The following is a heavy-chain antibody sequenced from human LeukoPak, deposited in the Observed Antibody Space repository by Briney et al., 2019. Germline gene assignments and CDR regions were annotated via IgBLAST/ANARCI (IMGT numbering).Heavy chain of an antibody. J-gene: IGHJ4*02. V-gene: IGHV3-66*01. CDR2: IYSGGTT. CDR3: ARDLTCSTVTCHIGDF. Sequence: GGSLRLSCAASGFTVSSNYMSWVRQAPGKGLEWVSVIYSGGTTYYADPVKGRFTISRDNSQNTLYLQMNSLRVEDTAVYYCARDLTCSTVTCHIGDFWGQGTLVTVSS. D-gene: IGHD2-8*02. CDR1: GFTVSSNY.